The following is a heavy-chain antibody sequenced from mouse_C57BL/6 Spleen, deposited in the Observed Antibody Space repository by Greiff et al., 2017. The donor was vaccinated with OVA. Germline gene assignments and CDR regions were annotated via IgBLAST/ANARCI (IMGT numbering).Heavy chain of an antibody. CDR1: GYTFTSYW. Sequence: VQLQQPGAELVKPGASVKMSCKASGYTFTSYWITWVKQRPGQGLEWIGDIYPGSGSTNYNEKFKSKATLTVDTSSSTAYMQLSSLTSEDSAVYYCAREDTTGGYFDYWGQGTTLTVSS. CDR2: IYPGSGST. CDR3: AREDTTGGYFDY. V-gene: IGHV1-55*01. D-gene: IGHD1-1*01. J-gene: IGHJ2*01.